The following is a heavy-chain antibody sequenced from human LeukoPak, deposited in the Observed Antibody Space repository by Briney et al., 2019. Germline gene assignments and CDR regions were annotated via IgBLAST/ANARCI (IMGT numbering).Heavy chain of an antibody. CDR1: GVSINTYY. J-gene: IGHJ4*02. D-gene: IGHD1-26*01. V-gene: IGHV4-4*09. Sequence: SGTLSLTCTVSGVSINTYYASWIRQAPGKGLEFIGFIYNGGNTNYNPSLKSRATISVDTSNNQFSLRLTSVTAADTAMYYCAAGPWELDFWGQGTLVTVSS. CDR2: IYNGGNT. CDR3: AAGPWELDF.